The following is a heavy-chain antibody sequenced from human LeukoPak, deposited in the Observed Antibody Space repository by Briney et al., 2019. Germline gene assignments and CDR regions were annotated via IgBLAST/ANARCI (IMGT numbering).Heavy chain of an antibody. Sequence: ASVKVSCEASGYTFTSYAMHWVRQAPGQRLEWMGWINAGNGNTKYSQKFQGRVTITRDTSASTAYMELSSLRSEDTAVYYCARAVGGGVTAGGDYWGQGTLVTVSS. CDR1: GYTFTSYA. V-gene: IGHV1-3*01. CDR2: INAGNGNT. CDR3: ARAVGGGVTAGGDY. J-gene: IGHJ4*02. D-gene: IGHD3-16*01.